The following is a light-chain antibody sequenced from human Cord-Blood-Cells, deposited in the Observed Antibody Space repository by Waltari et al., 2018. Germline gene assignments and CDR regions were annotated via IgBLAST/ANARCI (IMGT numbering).Light chain of an antibody. CDR3: QQSYSTPRT. CDR1: QIISSY. J-gene: IGKJ2*02. CDR2: AAS. V-gene: IGKV1-39*01. Sequence: DIQITQSPSSLFASVGDSITITFRASQIISSYLNCYQQKPGKAPKLLIYAASSLQSGVPSRFSGIGSGTDFTLTISSLQPEDFATYYCQQSYSTPRTFGQGTKLEIK.